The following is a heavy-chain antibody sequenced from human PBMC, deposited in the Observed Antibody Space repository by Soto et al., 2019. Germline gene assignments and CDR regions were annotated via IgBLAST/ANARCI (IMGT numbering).Heavy chain of an antibody. J-gene: IGHJ6*02. CDR2: IYPGDSDT. CDR1: GYSFTSYW. Sequence: GESLKISCKGSGYSFTSYWIGWVRQMPGKGLEWMGIIYPGDSDTRYSPSFQGQVTISADKSISTAYLQWSSLKASDTAMYYCARIVVVPAAITSYYYYGMDVWGQGTTVIV. CDR3: ARIVVVPAAITSYYYYGMDV. V-gene: IGHV5-51*01. D-gene: IGHD2-2*02.